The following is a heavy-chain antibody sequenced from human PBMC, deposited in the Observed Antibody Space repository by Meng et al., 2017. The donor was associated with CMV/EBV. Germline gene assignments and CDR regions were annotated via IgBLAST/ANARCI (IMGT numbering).Heavy chain of an antibody. CDR1: GFTFSDYY. V-gene: IGHV3-11*01. J-gene: IGHJ4*02. Sequence: LTGAASGFTFSDYYMSWSRQAPGKGLEWVSYISSSGSTIYYADSVKGRFTISRDNAKNSLYLQMNSLRAEDTAVYYCARGVRITMIVVVSHDYWGQGTLVTVSS. D-gene: IGHD3-22*01. CDR2: ISSSGSTI. CDR3: ARGVRITMIVVVSHDY.